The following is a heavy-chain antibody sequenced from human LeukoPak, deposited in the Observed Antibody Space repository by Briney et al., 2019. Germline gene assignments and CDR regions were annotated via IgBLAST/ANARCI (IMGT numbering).Heavy chain of an antibody. V-gene: IGHV4-4*02. CDR3: VRVPFAFYGMEV. CDR1: SDSIRSNNW. J-gene: IGHJ6*04. D-gene: IGHD4/OR15-4a*01. Sequence: PSGTLSLTCAVSSDSIRSNNWWSWVRQPPGKGLEWIGEIYHSGSTNYNPSLKSRVTISADTSKNQLSLKLGSVTAADTAVYYCVRVPFAFYGMEVWGKGTTVSVSS. CDR2: IYHSGST.